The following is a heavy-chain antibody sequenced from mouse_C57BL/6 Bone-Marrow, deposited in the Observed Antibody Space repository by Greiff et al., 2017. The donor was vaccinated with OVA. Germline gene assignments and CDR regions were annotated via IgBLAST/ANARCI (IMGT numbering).Heavy chain of an antibody. CDR2: IYHSDSET. CDR3: AAGY. CDR1: GYTFTSYW. V-gene: IGHV1-61*01. Sequence: QVQLLQPGAELVRPGSSVKLSCTASGYTFTSYWMDWVKQRPGQGLEWIGNIYHSDSETHYNQKFKDKATLTVDNSTSTAYMQLSSLTSEDSGGYYGAAGYGGRGTTLTVSA. J-gene: IGHJ2*01.